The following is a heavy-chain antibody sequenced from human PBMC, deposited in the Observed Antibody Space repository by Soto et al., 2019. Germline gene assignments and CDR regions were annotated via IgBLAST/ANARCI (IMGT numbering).Heavy chain of an antibody. CDR3: ARKGGSRRANWFDP. V-gene: IGHV1-8*01. J-gene: IGHJ5*02. CDR1: GYTFTSYD. CDR2: MNPNSGNT. D-gene: IGHD6-13*01. Sequence: GASVKVSCKASGYTFTSYDINWVRQATGQGLEWMGWMNPNSGNTGYAQKFQGRVTMTRNTSISTAYMELSSLRSEDTAVYYCARKGGSRRANWFDPWGQGPLVTVSS.